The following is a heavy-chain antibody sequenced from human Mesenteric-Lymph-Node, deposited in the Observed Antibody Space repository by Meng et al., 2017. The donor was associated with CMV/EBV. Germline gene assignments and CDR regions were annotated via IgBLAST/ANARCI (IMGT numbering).Heavy chain of an antibody. J-gene: IGHJ6*02. D-gene: IGHD5-18*01. CDR2: IGTAGDT. CDR1: GFTFSSYD. V-gene: IGHV3-13*01. Sequence: GGSLRLSCAASGFTFSSYDMHWVRQATGKGLEWVSAIGTAGDTYYPGSVKGRFTISRENAKNSLYLQMNSLRAGDTAVYYCARDRGTAMGEDGMDVWGQGTTVTVSS. CDR3: ARDRGTAMGEDGMDV.